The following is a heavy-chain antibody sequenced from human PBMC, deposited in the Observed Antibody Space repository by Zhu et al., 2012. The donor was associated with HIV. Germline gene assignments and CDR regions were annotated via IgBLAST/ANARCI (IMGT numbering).Heavy chain of an antibody. Sequence: QVQLQESGPGLVKTSETLSLTCTVSSYSIKSGYYWGWVRQPPGKGLEWIGSVSQSGDAYYNPSLKSRATISLDTSKNQYSLRLISVTAASTDTAIYYCATLWGTXDGRTWDYYFDYGARESWSPSPQ. CDR3: ATLWGTXDGRTWDYYFD. J-gene: IGHJ4*02. D-gene: IGHD5-24*01. V-gene: IGHV4-38-2*02. CDR2: VSQSGDA. CDR1: SYSIKSGYY.